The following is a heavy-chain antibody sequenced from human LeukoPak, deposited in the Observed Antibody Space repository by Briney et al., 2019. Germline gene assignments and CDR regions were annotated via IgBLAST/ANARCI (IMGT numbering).Heavy chain of an antibody. CDR3: AKGSGINHYHWIDP. Sequence: GGSLRLSCAASGFTVSSKYMSWVRQAPGKGLEWVSIIYSGVSTDYADSVKGRFTISRDNSKNTLYLQMDSLRAEDTALYYCAKGSGINHYHWIDPWGQGTLVTVSS. J-gene: IGHJ5*02. CDR2: IYSGVST. V-gene: IGHV3-66*01. D-gene: IGHD1-14*01. CDR1: GFTVSSKY.